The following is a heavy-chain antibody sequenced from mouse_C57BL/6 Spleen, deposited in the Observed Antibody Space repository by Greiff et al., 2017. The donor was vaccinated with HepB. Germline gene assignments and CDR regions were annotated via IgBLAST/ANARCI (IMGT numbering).Heavy chain of an antibody. J-gene: IGHJ3*01. CDR3: AKVKDYYCSSWFAY. V-gene: IGHV1-55*01. CDR2: IYPGSGST. D-gene: IGHD1-1*01. CDR1: GYTFTSYW. Sequence: QVQLQQPGAELVKPGASVKMSCKASGYTFTSYWITWVKQRPGQGLEWIGDIYPGSGSTNYNEKFKSKATLTVDTSSSTAYMQLSSLTSEDSAVYYCAKVKDYYCSSWFAYWGQGTLVTVSA.